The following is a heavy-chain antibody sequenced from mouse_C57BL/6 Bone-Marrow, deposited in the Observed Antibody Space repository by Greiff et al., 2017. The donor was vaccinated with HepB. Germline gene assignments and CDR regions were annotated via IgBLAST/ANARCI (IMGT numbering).Heavy chain of an antibody. CDR2: ISNGGGST. CDR1: GFTFSDYY. CDR3: ARPANWDFAY. J-gene: IGHJ3*01. Sequence: EVQRVESGGGLVQPGGSLKLSCAASGFTFSDYYMYWVRQTPEKRLEWVAYISNGGGSTYYPDTVKGRFTISRDNAKNTLYLQMSRLKSEDTAMYYCARPANWDFAYWGQGTLVTVSA. V-gene: IGHV5-12*01. D-gene: IGHD4-1*01.